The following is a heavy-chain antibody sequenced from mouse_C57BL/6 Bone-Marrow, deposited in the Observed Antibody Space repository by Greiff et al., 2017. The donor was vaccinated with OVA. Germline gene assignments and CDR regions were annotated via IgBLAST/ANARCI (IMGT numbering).Heavy chain of an antibody. D-gene: IGHD2-1*01. Sequence: VQLQQSGPELVKPGASVKISCKASGYAFSSSWMNWVKQRPGKGLEWIGRIYPGAGDTNYNGKFKGKATLTADKSSSTAYMQLSSLTSEDSAVYFCARWGVYGNSFDYWGQGTTLTVSS. CDR1: GYAFSSSW. J-gene: IGHJ2*01. CDR2: IYPGAGDT. CDR3: ARWGVYGNSFDY. V-gene: IGHV1-82*01.